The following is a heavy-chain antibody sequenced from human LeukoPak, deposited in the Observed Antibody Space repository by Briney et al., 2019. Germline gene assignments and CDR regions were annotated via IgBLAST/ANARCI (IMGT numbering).Heavy chain of an antibody. J-gene: IGHJ4*02. D-gene: IGHD3-10*01. CDR2: INPSGGST. V-gene: IGHV1-46*01. CDR3: ARERITMVRGVIIKGEPADY. CDR1: GYTFTSYY. Sequence: ASVKVSCXASGYTFTSYYMHWVRQAPGQGLEWMGIINPSGGSTSYAQKFQGRVTMTRDTSTSTVYMELSSLRSEDTAVYYCARERITMVRGVIIKGEPADYWGQGTLVTVSS.